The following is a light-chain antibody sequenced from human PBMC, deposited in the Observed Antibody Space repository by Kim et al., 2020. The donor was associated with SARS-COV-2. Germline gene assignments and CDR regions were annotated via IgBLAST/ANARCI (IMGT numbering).Light chain of an antibody. Sequence: SALTKPASVSGSPGQSITISCTGTSSDVGGYNYVSWYQHHPGKAPKLIIYDVSERPSGVSNRFSGSKSGNTASLTISGLQAEDESDYYCTSYRTRSTYVFGTGTKVTVL. CDR2: DVS. CDR1: SSDVGGYNY. J-gene: IGLJ1*01. V-gene: IGLV2-14*03. CDR3: TSYRTRSTYV.